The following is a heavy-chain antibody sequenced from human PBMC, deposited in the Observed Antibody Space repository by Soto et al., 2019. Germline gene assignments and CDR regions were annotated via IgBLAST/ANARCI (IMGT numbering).Heavy chain of an antibody. CDR2: IYYSGST. V-gene: IGHV4-59*01. J-gene: IGHJ6*03. D-gene: IGHD2-2*02. CDR3: ARVGLVVVPAAIPDYYYYMDV. CDR1: GGSISSYY. Sequence: SETLSLTCTVSGGSISSYYWSWIRQPPGKGLEWIGYIYYSGSTNYNPSLKSRVTISVDTSKNQFSLKLSSVTAADTAVYYCARVGLVVVPAAIPDYYYYMDVWGKGTTVTISS.